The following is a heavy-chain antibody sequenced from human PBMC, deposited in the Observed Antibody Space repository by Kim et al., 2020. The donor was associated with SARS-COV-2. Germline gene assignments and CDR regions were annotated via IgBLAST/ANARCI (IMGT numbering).Heavy chain of an antibody. CDR1: GGTFSSYA. CDR3: ARDLIPADGMDV. J-gene: IGHJ6*02. CDR2: IIPIFGTA. V-gene: IGHV1-69*13. Sequence: SVKVSCKASGGTFSSYAISWVRQAPGQGLEWMGGIIPIFGTANYAQKFQGRVTITADESTSTAYMELSSLRSEDTAVYYCARDLIPADGMDVWGQGTTVTVSS.